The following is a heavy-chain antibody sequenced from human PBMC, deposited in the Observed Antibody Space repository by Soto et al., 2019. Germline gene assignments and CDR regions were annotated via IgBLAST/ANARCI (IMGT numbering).Heavy chain of an antibody. CDR2: ISFYSGSI. CDR1: GFTFADYG. CDR3: AKSTGGTANGMDV. J-gene: IGHJ6*02. V-gene: IGHV3-9*01. D-gene: IGHD2-8*02. Sequence: EVQLVESGGGLVQPGRSLRLSCAASGFTFADYGMHWVRQPPGKGLEWVSGISFYSGSIGYADSVKGRFTISRDNAKNSLYQQMNSLRTEDTALYYCAKSTGGTANGMDVWGQGTTVTVSS.